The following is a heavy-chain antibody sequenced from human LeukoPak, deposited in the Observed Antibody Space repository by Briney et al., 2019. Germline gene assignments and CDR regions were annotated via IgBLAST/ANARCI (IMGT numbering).Heavy chain of an antibody. CDR3: ARWTSGYNDAFDI. J-gene: IGHJ3*02. CDR1: GYRFTSYW. D-gene: IGHD3-10*01. CDR2: IYPGDSDT. Sequence: GESLKISFKGSGYRFTSYWIGWVRQMPGKGLEWMGIIYPGDSDTRYSPSFHGQVTISADKSITTAYLQWSSLKASDTAMYYCARWTSGYNDAFDIWGQGTMVTVSS. V-gene: IGHV5-51*01.